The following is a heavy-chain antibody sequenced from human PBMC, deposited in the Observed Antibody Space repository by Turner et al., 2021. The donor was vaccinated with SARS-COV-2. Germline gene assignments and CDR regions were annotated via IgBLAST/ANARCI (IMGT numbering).Heavy chain of an antibody. V-gene: IGHV3-9*01. CDR3: AKGPPIGWDSTWLYY. CDR2: ISCKSGSI. J-gene: IGHJ4*02. D-gene: IGHD6-13*01. Sequence: EVQLVECGGGLVQLGRSLRLSCAASGFPFAESAMHWVRQAPRKGLGGVSGISCKSGSIVYADSVKGRFTISIDNAKNSLYLQINSLRSEDTALYYCAKGPPIGWDSTWLYYWGQGTLVTVSS. CDR1: GFPFAESA.